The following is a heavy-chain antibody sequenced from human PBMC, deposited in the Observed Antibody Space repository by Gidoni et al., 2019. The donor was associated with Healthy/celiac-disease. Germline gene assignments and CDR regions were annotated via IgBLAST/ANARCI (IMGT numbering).Heavy chain of an antibody. CDR1: GGSISSSSYY. Sequence: QLQLQESGPGLVKPSETLSLTCTVSGGSISSSSYYWGWVRQPPGKGLEWIGSIYYSGSTYYNPSLKSRVTISVDTSKNQFSLKLSSVTAADTAVDYCERDEEGIYWGQGTLVTVSS. J-gene: IGHJ4*02. V-gene: IGHV4-39*07. CDR2: IYYSGST. CDR3: ERDEEGIY.